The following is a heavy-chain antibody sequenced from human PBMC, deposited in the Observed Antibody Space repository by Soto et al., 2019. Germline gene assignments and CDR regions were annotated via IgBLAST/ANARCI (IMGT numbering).Heavy chain of an antibody. V-gene: IGHV3-23*01. Sequence: GGSLRLSCAASGFTFSSYAMSWVRQAPGKGLEWVSAISGSGGSTYYADAVKGCFTISRDNSKNTLYLQLNSLRAEDTAVYYGAKSNYYDSSGYYLPFDDWGQGALVTVSS. CDR2: ISGSGGST. D-gene: IGHD3-22*01. CDR1: GFTFSSYA. CDR3: AKSNYYDSSGYYLPFDD. J-gene: IGHJ4*02.